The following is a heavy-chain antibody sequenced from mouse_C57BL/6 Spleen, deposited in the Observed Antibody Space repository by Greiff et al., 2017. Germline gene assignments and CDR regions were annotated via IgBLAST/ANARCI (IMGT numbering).Heavy chain of an antibody. CDR2: ISYDGSN. Sequence: EVQRVESGPGLVKPSQSLSLTCSVTGYSITSGYYWNWIRQFPGNKLEWMGYISYDGSNNYNPSLKNRISITRDTSKNQFFLKLNSVTTEDTATYYCARLRQTAQATWYFDVWGTGTTVTVSS. CDR3: ARLRQTAQATWYFDV. V-gene: IGHV3-6*01. J-gene: IGHJ1*03. CDR1: GYSITSGYY. D-gene: IGHD3-2*02.